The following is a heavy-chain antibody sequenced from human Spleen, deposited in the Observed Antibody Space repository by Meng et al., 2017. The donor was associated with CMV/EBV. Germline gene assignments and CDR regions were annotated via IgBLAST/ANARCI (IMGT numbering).Heavy chain of an antibody. J-gene: IGHJ6*02. CDR1: GFTFSTYD. V-gene: IGHV3-13*01. Sequence: GESLKISCTASGFTFSTYDFHWVRQPTGKGLEWVSSIGTVGDTYSIGSVKGRFIISREDAKNSLYLQMNSLRAEDTAVYYCARGVRITVFGVLRENYYGMDVWGQGTTVTVSS. CDR3: ARGVRITVFGVLRENYYGMDV. CDR2: IGTVGDT. D-gene: IGHD3-3*01.